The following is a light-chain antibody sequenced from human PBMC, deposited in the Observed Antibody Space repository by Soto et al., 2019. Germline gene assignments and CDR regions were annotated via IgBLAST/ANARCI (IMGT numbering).Light chain of an antibody. V-gene: IGKV3-15*01. Sequence: EIVMTQSPATLSVSPGERATLSCGASQSVSSNLAWYQQKPGQAPRLLIYGASTRATGIPARFSGSGSGTEFTLTISSLQSEDFAVYYCQQYNNWPITSGQGTRLEIK. CDR1: QSVSSN. J-gene: IGKJ5*01. CDR3: QQYNNWPIT. CDR2: GAS.